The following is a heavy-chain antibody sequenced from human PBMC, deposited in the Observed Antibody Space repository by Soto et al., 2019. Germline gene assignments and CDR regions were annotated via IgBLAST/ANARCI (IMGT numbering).Heavy chain of an antibody. J-gene: IGHJ4*02. V-gene: IGHV1-69*12. CDR1: GGTFSSYA. CDR3: VRVVAIPGYPDN. CDR2: IVPIVDTS. D-gene: IGHD5-12*01. Sequence: QVQLVQSGAEVRQPASSVKVSCKTSGGTFSSYAISWVRQAPGQGLEWMGGIVPIVDTSTYAQKFQGRVTITADESTRTAYMELSSLRSDDAAIYYCVRVVAIPGYPDNWGQGTLVTVPS.